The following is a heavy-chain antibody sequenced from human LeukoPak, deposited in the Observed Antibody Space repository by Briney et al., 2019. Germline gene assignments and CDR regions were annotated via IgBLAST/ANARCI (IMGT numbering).Heavy chain of an antibody. CDR3: AKVTVTGTRGFDY. J-gene: IGHJ4*02. CDR1: GFTFTSYA. CDR2: ITGSGGSK. V-gene: IGHV3-23*01. Sequence: GGSLRLSCAGSGFTFTSYAMIWVRQAPGKGLEWVSSITGSGGSKYYADSVKDRFTISRDNSENTLYLQMNSLRAEDTAVYYCAKVTVTGTRGFDYWGQGTLVTVSS. D-gene: IGHD6-19*01.